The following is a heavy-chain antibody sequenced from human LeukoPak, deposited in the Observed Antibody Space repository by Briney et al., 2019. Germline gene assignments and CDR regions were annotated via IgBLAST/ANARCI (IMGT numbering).Heavy chain of an antibody. CDR3: ARALTLYCSSTSCYAVDWFDP. J-gene: IGHJ5*02. Sequence: ASVKVSCKASGYTFTSYDINWVRQATGQGLEWMGWISAYNGNTNYAQKLQGRVTMTTDTSTSTAYMELRSLRSDDTAVYYCARALTLYCSSTSCYAVDWFDPWGQGTLVTVSS. V-gene: IGHV1-18*01. CDR1: GYTFTSYD. D-gene: IGHD2-2*01. CDR2: ISAYNGNT.